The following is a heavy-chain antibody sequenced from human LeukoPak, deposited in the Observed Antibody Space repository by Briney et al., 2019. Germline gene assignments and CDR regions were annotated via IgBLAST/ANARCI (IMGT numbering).Heavy chain of an antibody. V-gene: IGHV4-39*01. CDR3: ARWDYDILTGVTDY. J-gene: IGHJ4*02. CDR2: IYYSGST. Sequence: SETLSLTCTVSGGSISSSSYYWGWIRQPPGKGLEWIGSIYYSGSTYYNPSLKSRVTISVDTSKNQFSLKLSSVTAADTAVYYCARWDYDILTGVTDYWGQGTLVTVSS. CDR1: GGSISSSSYY. D-gene: IGHD3-9*01.